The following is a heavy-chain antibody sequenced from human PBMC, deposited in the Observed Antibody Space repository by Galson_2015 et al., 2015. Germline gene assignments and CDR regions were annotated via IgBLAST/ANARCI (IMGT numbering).Heavy chain of an antibody. CDR1: GFTFSSYW. J-gene: IGHJ6*03. D-gene: IGHD4-17*01. V-gene: IGHV3-7*04. CDR2: IKQDGSEK. Sequence: SLRLSCAASGFTFSSYWMSWVRQAPGKGLEWVANIKQDGSEKYYVDSVKGRFTISRDNAKNSLYLQMNSLRAEDTAVYYCARGYGDSLFSPDYYYMDVWGKGTTVTVSS. CDR3: ARGYGDSLFSPDYYYMDV.